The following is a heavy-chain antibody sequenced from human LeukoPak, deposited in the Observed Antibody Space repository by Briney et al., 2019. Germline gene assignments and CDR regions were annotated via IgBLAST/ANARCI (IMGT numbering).Heavy chain of an antibody. D-gene: IGHD3-10*01. V-gene: IGHV4-59*01. CDR1: GGSISSYH. J-gene: IGHJ4*02. CDR3: ARVPKGSGYFDY. CDR2: IYYSGST. Sequence: SETLSLTCTVSGGSISSYHWSWIRQPPGKGLEWIGYIYYSGSTNYKPSLESRVTISVDTSKNQFSLKLRSVTAADTAVYYCARVPKGSGYFDYWGQGTLVTVSS.